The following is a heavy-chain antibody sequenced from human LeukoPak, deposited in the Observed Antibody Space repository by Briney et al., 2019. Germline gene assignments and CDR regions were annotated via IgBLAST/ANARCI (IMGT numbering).Heavy chain of an antibody. CDR1: GGSFSDYY. Sequence: SSETLSLTCAVYGGSFSDYYWSWIRQPPGKGLEWIGEINHSRSTNYNPSLKSRVTISVDTSKNQFSLKLSSVTAADTAVYYCARRRDGYNYDWYFDLWGRGTLVTVSS. V-gene: IGHV4-34*01. CDR3: ARRRDGYNYDWYFDL. CDR2: INHSRST. D-gene: IGHD5-24*01. J-gene: IGHJ2*01.